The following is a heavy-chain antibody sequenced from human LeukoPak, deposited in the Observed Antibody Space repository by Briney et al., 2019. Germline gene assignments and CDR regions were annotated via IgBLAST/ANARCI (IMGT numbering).Heavy chain of an antibody. CDR1: GYTFTTDY. V-gene: IGHV1-46*01. J-gene: IGHJ6*03. CDR3: ARARGSGSYYGHDYYYYYYMDV. CDR2: INPSGGST. D-gene: IGHD3-10*01. Sequence: GASVKVSCKASGYTFTTDYIHWVRQAPGQGLEWMGIINPSGGSTTYALKFQGRVIMTGDTSTSTVYMELRSLRSEDTAVYYCARARGSGSYYGHDYYYYYYMDVWGQGTTVTVSS.